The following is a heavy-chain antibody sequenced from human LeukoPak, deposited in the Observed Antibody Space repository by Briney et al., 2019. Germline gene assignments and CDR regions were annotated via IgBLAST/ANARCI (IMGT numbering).Heavy chain of an antibody. Sequence: GGSLRLSCAASGFTFGSYWMHWVRQAPGKGLVWVSRINSDGSSTSYADSVKGRFTISRDNAKNTLYLQMNSLRAEGTAVYYCARDFKLGYYFDYWGQGTLVTVSS. V-gene: IGHV3-74*01. D-gene: IGHD3-16*01. CDR3: ARDFKLGYYFDY. J-gene: IGHJ4*02. CDR2: INSDGSST. CDR1: GFTFGSYW.